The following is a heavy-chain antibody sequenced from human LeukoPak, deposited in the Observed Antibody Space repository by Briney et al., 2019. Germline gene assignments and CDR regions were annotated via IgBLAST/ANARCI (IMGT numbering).Heavy chain of an antibody. V-gene: IGHV4-38-2*02. CDR3: ARDISRAFDI. CDR2: IYHSGSA. Sequence: KPSETLSLTCTVSGYSISNGYYWGWIRQPPGKGLEWIGNIYHSGSAYYNPSLKSRVTISVDTSKNQFSLKLYSVTAADTAVYYCARDISRAFDIWGQGTMVTASS. CDR1: GYSISNGYY. J-gene: IGHJ3*02.